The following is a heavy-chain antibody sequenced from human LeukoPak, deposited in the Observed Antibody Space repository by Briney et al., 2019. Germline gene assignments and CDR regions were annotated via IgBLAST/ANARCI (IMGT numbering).Heavy chain of an antibody. J-gene: IGHJ6*03. CDR3: ARNPSLGVVAAYGPVAYMDI. D-gene: IGHD2-15*01. CDR2: IYYSGGT. V-gene: IGHV4-38-2*01. Sequence: SETLSLTCAVSGSSISSDYWWHWIRQPPGKGLEWIGSIYYSGGTHYNPSLESRVTISVDTSKKQFSLKLTSVTASDTATYYCARNPSLGVVAAYGPVAYMDIWGKGTTVSVSS. CDR1: GSSISSDYW.